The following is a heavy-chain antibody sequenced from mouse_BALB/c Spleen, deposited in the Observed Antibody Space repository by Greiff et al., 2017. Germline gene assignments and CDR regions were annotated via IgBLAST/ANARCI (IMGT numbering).Heavy chain of an antibody. CDR3: ARDGGDEGHY. J-gene: IGHJ2*01. CDR2: ISDGGSYT. Sequence: EVQLQQSGGGLVKPGGSLKLSCAASGFTFSDYYMYWVRQTPEKRLEWVATISDGGSYTYYPDSVKGRFTISRDNAKNNLYLQMSSLKSEDTAMYYCARDGGDEGHYWGQGTTLTVSS. V-gene: IGHV5-4*02. D-gene: IGHD3-3*01. CDR1: GFTFSDYY.